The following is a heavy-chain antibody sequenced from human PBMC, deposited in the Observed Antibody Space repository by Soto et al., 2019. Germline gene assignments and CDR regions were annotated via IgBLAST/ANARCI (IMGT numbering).Heavy chain of an antibody. CDR2: ISNSADST. Sequence: EVQLLESGGGFTQPGGSLRLSCAAPGFTFRSYAMSWVRQAPGKGQEWVSAISNSADSTNYADSVKGRFTISRDNSKNTLYLQMNSLRADDTAVYYCAKGRESSGAYRPFDYWGQGTLVTVSS. D-gene: IGHD2-15*01. CDR3: AKGRESSGAYRPFDY. J-gene: IGHJ4*02. CDR1: GFTFRSYA. V-gene: IGHV3-23*01.